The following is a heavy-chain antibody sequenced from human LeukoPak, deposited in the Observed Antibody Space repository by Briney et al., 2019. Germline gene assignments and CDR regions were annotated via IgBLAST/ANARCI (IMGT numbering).Heavy chain of an antibody. Sequence: ASVKVSCKVSGYTLTELSIYWVRQAPGKGLEWMGGFDPKDGETIYAQKFHGRVTMTEDTSTDTASMELSSLRSEDTAVYYCATAAGGYFYNWFDPWGQGTLVTVSS. V-gene: IGHV1-24*01. CDR2: FDPKDGET. CDR1: GYTLTELS. J-gene: IGHJ5*02. CDR3: ATAAGGYFYNWFDP. D-gene: IGHD3-22*01.